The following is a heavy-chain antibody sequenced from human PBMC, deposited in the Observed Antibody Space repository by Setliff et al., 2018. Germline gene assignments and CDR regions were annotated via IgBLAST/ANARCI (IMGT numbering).Heavy chain of an antibody. CDR3: ARHAITQSLVADY. J-gene: IGHJ4*02. V-gene: IGHV4-34*01. Sequence: SETLSLTCAVYGESFSGYFWSWIRQTPVKGLEWIGEISHSGNTNYNPSFKSRVTISIDTSKNQFSLTLRSVTAADTAVYYCARHAITQSLVADYWGQGILVTVSS. D-gene: IGHD2-15*01. CDR2: ISHSGNT. CDR1: GESFSGYF.